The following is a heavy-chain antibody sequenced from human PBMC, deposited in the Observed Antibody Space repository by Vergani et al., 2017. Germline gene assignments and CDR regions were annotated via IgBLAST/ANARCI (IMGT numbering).Heavy chain of an antibody. D-gene: IGHD3-22*01. J-gene: IGHJ4*02. V-gene: IGHV3-48*01. Sequence: EVQLVESGGGLVQPGGSLRLSCAASGFTFSSYSMNWVRQAPGKGLEWVSYISSSSSTIYYADSVKGRFTISRDNAKNSLYLQMNSLRAEDTAVYYCARGPKYYDSSGLLSPFDYWGQGTLVTVSS. CDR1: GFTFSSYS. CDR3: ARGPKYYDSSGLLSPFDY. CDR2: ISSSSSTI.